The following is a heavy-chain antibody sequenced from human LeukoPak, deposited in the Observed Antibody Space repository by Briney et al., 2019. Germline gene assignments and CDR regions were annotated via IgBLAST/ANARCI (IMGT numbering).Heavy chain of an antibody. J-gene: IGHJ6*03. CDR3: ARGIAAAGTIHDYYYYYMDV. Sequence: PSETLSLTCAVYGGSFSGYYWSWIRQPPGKGLEWIGEINHSGSTNYNPSLKSRVTISVDTSKSQFSLKLNSVTAADTAVYYCARGIAAAGTIHDYYYYYMDVWGKGTTVTVSS. D-gene: IGHD6-13*01. CDR2: INHSGST. V-gene: IGHV4-34*01. CDR1: GGSFSGYY.